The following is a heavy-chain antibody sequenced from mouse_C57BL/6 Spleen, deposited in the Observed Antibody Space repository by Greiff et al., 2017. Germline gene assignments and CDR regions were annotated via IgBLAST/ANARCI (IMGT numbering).Heavy chain of an antibody. CDR1: GYTFTSYW. V-gene: IGHV1-64*01. J-gene: IGHJ1*03. CDR2: IHPNSGST. D-gene: IGHD4-1*01. CDR3: ARNWDWYFDV. Sequence: QVQLKESGAELVKPGASVKLSCKASGYTFTSYWMHWVKQRPGQGLEWIGMIHPNSGSTNYNEKFKSKATLTVDKSSSTAYMQLSSLISEDSAVYYCARNWDWYFDVRGTGTTVTVSS.